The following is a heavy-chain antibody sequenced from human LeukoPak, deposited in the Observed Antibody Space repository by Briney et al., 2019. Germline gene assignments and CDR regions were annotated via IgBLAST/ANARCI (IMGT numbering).Heavy chain of an antibody. J-gene: IGHJ6*02. V-gene: IGHV3-73*01. D-gene: IGHD1-26*01. CDR2: IRSKANSYAT. CDR3: TRQVDSGSYDYYGMDV. Sequence: GGSLRLSCAASGSTFSGSAMHWVRQASGKGLEWVGRIRSKANSYATAYAASVKGRFTISRDDSKNTAYLQMNSLKTEDTAVYYCTRQVDSGSYDYYGMDVWGQGTTVTVSS. CDR1: GSTFSGSA.